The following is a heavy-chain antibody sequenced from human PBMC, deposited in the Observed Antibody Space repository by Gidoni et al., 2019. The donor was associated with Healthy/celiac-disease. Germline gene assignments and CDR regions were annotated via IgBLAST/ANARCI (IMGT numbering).Heavy chain of an antibody. CDR1: GFHFSNAW. Sequence: EVQLVESGGGLVKPGGSIRLSCAASGFHFSNAWMSWVRQAPGKGLEWVCRIKRKTDGGTKDDVAPVKGRFTISRDDSKNTLYLQMNSLKTEDTAVYYCTTDGELERDYWGQGTLVTVSS. V-gene: IGHV3-15*01. D-gene: IGHD1-1*01. CDR3: TTDGELERDY. CDR2: IKRKTDGGTK. J-gene: IGHJ4*02.